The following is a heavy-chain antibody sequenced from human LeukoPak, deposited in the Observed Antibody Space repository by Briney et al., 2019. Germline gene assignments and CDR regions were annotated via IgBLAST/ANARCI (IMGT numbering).Heavy chain of an antibody. Sequence: SETLSLICTVSGGSISNYYWSWIRQPPGKGLEWIGYIYASGSTNYNPSLKSRVTISVDTSKSHFSLRLNSVTAADTAVYYCARHGDVFDAFDIWGQGTMVTVSS. J-gene: IGHJ3*02. D-gene: IGHD2-21*02. V-gene: IGHV4-4*09. CDR1: GGSISNYY. CDR3: ARHGDVFDAFDI. CDR2: IYASGST.